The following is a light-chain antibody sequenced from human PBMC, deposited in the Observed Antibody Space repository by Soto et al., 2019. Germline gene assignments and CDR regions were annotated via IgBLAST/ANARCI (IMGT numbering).Light chain of an antibody. V-gene: IGKV3-20*01. CDR1: QSVSSAY. CDR2: GAS. J-gene: IGKJ4*01. CDR3: QQYNNWPLT. Sequence: EIVLTQPPGTLALSPGEGATLSCRASQSVSSAYLAWYQQKPGQAPRLLMYGASSRATGIPDRFSGSGSVTDFTLTISRLEPEDFAVYYCQQYNNWPLTFGGGTKVDIK.